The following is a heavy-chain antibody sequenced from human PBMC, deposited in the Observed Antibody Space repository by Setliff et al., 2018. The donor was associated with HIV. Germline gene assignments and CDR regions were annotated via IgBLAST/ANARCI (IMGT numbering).Heavy chain of an antibody. D-gene: IGHD4-17*01. Sequence: ASVKVSCKASGYSFTNLGLNWVRQAPGQGLEWMGWISVYNGHTNFAQKLQDRVTMTTDTSTSTAYMELRSLRSEDTAVYYCARSQTTMTTNGYAYWGQGTLVTVSS. CDR1: GYSFTNLG. V-gene: IGHV1-18*01. CDR3: ARSQTTMTTNGYAY. J-gene: IGHJ4*02. CDR2: ISVYNGHT.